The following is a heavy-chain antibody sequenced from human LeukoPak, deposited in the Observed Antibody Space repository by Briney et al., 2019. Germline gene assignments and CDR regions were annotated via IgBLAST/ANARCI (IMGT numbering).Heavy chain of an antibody. CDR1: GFTFSTYW. J-gene: IGHJ4*02. D-gene: IGHD5-24*01. Sequence: PGGPLRLSCAPSGFTFSTYWMHGARQAPGKGRVWVSRIDSDGRSPTYADSVKGRFTVSRDNAKNTLFLQMNSLRAEDTAVYYCARDPDGNSLLDYWGQGTLVTVSS. V-gene: IGHV3-74*01. CDR2: IDSDGRSP. CDR3: ARDPDGNSLLDY.